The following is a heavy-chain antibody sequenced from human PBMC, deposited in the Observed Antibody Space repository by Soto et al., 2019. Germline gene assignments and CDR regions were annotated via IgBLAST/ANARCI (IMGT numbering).Heavy chain of an antibody. V-gene: IGHV4-39*01. CDR3: ARVYSSSWLKTRWFDP. CDR1: GGSISSSSYY. CDR2: IYYSGST. J-gene: IGHJ5*02. D-gene: IGHD6-13*01. Sequence: QLQLQESGPGLVKPSETLSLTCTVSGGSISSSSYYWGWIRQPPGKGLEWIGSIYYSGSTYYNPSLKSRVTISVDTSKNQFSLKLSSVTAADTAVYYCARVYSSSWLKTRWFDPWGQGTLVTVSS.